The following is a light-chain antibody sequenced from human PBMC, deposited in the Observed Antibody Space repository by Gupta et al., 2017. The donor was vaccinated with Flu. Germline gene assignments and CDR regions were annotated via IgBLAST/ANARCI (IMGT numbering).Light chain of an antibody. V-gene: IGKV1-12*01. CDR2: AAS. CDR1: QGFSSW. CDR3: QQANSFPWT. J-gene: IGKJ1*01. Sequence: DIQMTQSPSSVSASIGDSVTITCRASQGFSSWLAWYQQKPGKAPKLLIYAASSLQSGVPSRFSGSGSGTDFTLTITNLQPEDFATYYCQQANSFPWTFGQGTEV.